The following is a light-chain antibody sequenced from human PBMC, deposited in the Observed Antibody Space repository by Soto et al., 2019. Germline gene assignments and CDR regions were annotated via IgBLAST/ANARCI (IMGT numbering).Light chain of an antibody. CDR3: QHYSTWLWT. CDR2: GAS. J-gene: IGKJ1*01. V-gene: IGKV3-15*01. CDR1: QSVSSK. Sequence: EIVMTQSQATLSVSPRERATLSCRASQSVSSKLAWYQQKPGQGPRLLIYGASTRATGIPARFSGSGSGTEFTLTISSLQSEDFAVYYCQHYSTWLWTFGQGTKVEIK.